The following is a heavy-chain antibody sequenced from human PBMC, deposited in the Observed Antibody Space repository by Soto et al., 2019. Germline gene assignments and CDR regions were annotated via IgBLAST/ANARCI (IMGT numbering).Heavy chain of an antibody. J-gene: IGHJ4*02. V-gene: IGHV1-18*01. D-gene: IGHD3-10*01. Sequence: ASVKVSSKASGYTFNGYGISWVRQSPGQGLEWMGWISVYNGNTNYAQKVQGRVTMTTDTSTSTAYMELRSLRAEDTAVYYCARDRGSGSSLGYWGQGTLVTVSS. CDR1: GYTFNGYG. CDR3: ARDRGSGSSLGY. CDR2: ISVYNGNT.